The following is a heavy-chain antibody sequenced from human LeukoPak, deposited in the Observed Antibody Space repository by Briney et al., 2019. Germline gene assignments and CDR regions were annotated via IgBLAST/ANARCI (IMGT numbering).Heavy chain of an antibody. V-gene: IGHV3-48*04. CDR3: ARDRVMIVVDEPDY. Sequence: TGGSLRLSCAASGFTFSSYSMNWVRQAPGKGLEWVSYISSSSSTIYYADSVKGRFTISRDNAKNSLYLQMNSLRAEDTAVYYCARDRVMIVVDEPDYWGQGTLVTVSS. D-gene: IGHD3-22*01. CDR2: ISSSSSTI. J-gene: IGHJ4*02. CDR1: GFTFSSYS.